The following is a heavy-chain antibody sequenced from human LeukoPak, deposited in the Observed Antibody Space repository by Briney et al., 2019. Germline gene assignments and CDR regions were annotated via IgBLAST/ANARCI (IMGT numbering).Heavy chain of an antibody. D-gene: IGHD6-13*01. J-gene: IGHJ6*02. CDR2: INPNSGGT. CDR3: ARFIAAAANYGMDV. CDR1: GYTLTELS. Sequence: ASVKVSCKVSGYTLTELSMHWVRQAPGQGLEWMGWINPNSGGTNYAQKFQGWVTMTRDTSISTAYMELSRLRSDDTAVYYCARFIAAAANYGMDVWGQGTTVTVSS. V-gene: IGHV1-2*04.